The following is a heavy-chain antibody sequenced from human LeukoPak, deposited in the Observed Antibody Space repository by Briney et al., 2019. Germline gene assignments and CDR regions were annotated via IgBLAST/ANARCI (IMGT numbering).Heavy chain of an antibody. CDR2: INPNSGGT. J-gene: IGHJ5*02. V-gene: IGHV1-2*02. CDR1: GYTFTGYY. D-gene: IGHD3-10*01. Sequence: ASVKVSCKASGYTFTGYYMHWVRQAPGQGLEWMGWINPNSGGTNYAQKFQGRVTMTRDTSISTAYMELSRLRSDDTAVYYCASDTVEKLLWFGELRSNWFDPWGQGTLVTVSS. CDR3: ASDTVEKLLWFGELRSNWFDP.